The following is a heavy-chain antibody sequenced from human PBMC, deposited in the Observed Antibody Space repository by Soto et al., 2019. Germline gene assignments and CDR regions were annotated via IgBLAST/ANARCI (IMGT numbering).Heavy chain of an antibody. Sequence: SVKVSCKASGGTFSSSAISWVRQAPGQGLEWMGGIIPIFGTANYAQNFQGRVTITADESTSTAYMELSSLRSEDTAVYYCAHKGAAFFWFDPWGQGTLVTVSS. D-gene: IGHD6-13*01. CDR2: IIPIFGTA. CDR3: AHKGAAFFWFDP. CDR1: GGTFSSSA. V-gene: IGHV1-69*13. J-gene: IGHJ5*02.